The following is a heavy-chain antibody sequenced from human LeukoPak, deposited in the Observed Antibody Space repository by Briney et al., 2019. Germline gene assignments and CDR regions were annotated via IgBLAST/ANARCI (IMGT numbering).Heavy chain of an antibody. Sequence: GGSLRLSCAASGFTFSSYAMTWVRQAPGKGLEWVSSISGSGDTTWYADSVKGRFTISRDSSKNTLYLQMNSLRADDTASYYCAKDGTVGGHSRGYFDHWGPGTLVTVAS. V-gene: IGHV3-23*01. CDR2: ISGSGDTT. CDR3: AKDGTVGGHSRGYFDH. CDR1: GFTFSSYA. D-gene: IGHD4-23*01. J-gene: IGHJ4*02.